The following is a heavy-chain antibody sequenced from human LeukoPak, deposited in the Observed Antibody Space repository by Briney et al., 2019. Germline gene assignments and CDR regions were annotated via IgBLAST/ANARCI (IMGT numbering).Heavy chain of an antibody. CDR3: SKSRPGHDAFDI. V-gene: IGHV3-33*06. Sequence: GRSLRLSCAASGFTLSSYGMHWVRQAPGKGLEWVAIIWYDGTTKYYADSVKGRFTLSRDNSKNTMFLQMNSLRAEDTAVYYCSKSRPGHDAFDIWGQGKKATVSS. J-gene: IGHJ3*02. CDR1: GFTLSSYG. CDR2: IWYDGTTK. D-gene: IGHD7-27*01.